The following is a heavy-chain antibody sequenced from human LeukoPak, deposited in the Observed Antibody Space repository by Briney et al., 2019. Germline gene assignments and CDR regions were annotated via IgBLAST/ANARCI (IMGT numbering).Heavy chain of an antibody. CDR1: GFTFGSYW. CDR2: IKQDGSEI. V-gene: IGHV3-7*03. CDR3: AGGSGWITGD. J-gene: IGHJ4*01. Sequence: GGSLRLSCSASGFTFGSYWMNWVRQAPGKGPEWVANIKQDGSEINYVDSVKGRFIISGDNAKNSLYLQMNSLRVDDTAVYYCAGGSGWITGDWGHGTLVTVSS. D-gene: IGHD1-14*01.